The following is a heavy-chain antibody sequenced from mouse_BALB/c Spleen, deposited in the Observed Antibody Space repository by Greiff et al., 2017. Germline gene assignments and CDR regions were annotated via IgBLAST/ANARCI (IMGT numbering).Heavy chain of an antibody. CDR1: GFTFSSYA. J-gene: IGHJ2*01. Sequence: EVQLQESGGGLVKPGGSLKLSCAASGFTFSSYAMSWVRQTPEKRLEWVATISSGGSYTYYPDSVKGRFTISRDNAKNILYLQMSSLRSEDTAMYYCARTTTVVDYWGQGTTLTVSS. CDR3: ARTTTVVDY. CDR2: ISSGGSYT. D-gene: IGHD1-1*01. V-gene: IGHV5-9-3*01.